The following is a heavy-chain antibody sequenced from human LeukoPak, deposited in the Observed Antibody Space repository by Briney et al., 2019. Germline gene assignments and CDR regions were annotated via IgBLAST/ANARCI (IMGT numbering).Heavy chain of an antibody. CDR3: ARDATISGLPEYFDY. J-gene: IGHJ4*02. CDR2: ISSSGGNT. Sequence: PGGSLRLSCAASGFTFSSYSMSWVRQAPGKGLEWVSSISSSGGNTYYADSVKGRFTISRDNSKNTLFLQMNSLRAEDTAVYYCARDATISGLPEYFDYWGQGTLVTVSS. V-gene: IGHV3-23*01. D-gene: IGHD5-12*01. CDR1: GFTFSSYS.